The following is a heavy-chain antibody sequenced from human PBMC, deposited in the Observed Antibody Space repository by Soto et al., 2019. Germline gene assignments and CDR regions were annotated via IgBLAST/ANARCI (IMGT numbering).Heavy chain of an antibody. Sequence: PGGSLRLSCAAAGFIFSKYAMHWVRQAPGKGLEWVAVITYDATNEYYADSVKGRFTISRDNSNNTLSLHMSSLRLADTAVYYCARKAVPDFWGQGTLVTVSS. CDR2: ITYDATNE. CDR3: ARKAVPDF. J-gene: IGHJ4*02. D-gene: IGHD6-19*01. CDR1: GFIFSKYA. V-gene: IGHV3-30-3*01.